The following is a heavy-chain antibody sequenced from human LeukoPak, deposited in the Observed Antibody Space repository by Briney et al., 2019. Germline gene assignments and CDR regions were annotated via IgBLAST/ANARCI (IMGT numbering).Heavy chain of an antibody. CDR3: ARRHYGHYAMDV. J-gene: IGHJ6*02. V-gene: IGHV5-51*01. CDR1: GYSFTSYW. CDR2: IYPGDSET. Sequence: GEPLRISCKGSGYSFTSYWIGWVRQMPGKGLDWMGIIYPGDSETRYSPSLQGQVTISADKSISTAYLQRSSLRGSDTSMYYCARRHYGHYAMDVWGQGTTVTASS. D-gene: IGHD3-10*01.